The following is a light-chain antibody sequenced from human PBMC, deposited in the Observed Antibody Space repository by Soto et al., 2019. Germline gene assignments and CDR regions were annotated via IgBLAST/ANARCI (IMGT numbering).Light chain of an antibody. CDR1: QSVSSN. J-gene: IGKJ5*01. V-gene: IGKV3-11*01. CDR2: DAS. Sequence: EIVMTQSPATLSLSPGERATLSCRASQSVSSNLAWYQHKPGQPPSLLIYDASTRASGIPARFSGSGSGTDFTLTISSLEPEDFAVYYCQQRSNWPITFGQGTRLEIK. CDR3: QQRSNWPIT.